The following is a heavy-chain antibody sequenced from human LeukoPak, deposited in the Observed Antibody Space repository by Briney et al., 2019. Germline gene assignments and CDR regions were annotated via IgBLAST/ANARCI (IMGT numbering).Heavy chain of an antibody. Sequence: GGSLRLSCAASGFTFSSYSMHWVRQAPGKGLGWVSSIRSGSTYINYADSVKGRFTISRDDAKNSLYLQMNSLRAEDTAVYYCARDGIFDYWGQGTLVTVSS. CDR3: ARDGIFDY. CDR1: GFTFSSYS. J-gene: IGHJ4*02. CDR2: IRSGSTYI. V-gene: IGHV3-21*01.